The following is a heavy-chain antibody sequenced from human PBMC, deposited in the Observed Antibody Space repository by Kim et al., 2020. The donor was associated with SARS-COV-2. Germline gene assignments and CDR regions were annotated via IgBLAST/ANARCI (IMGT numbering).Heavy chain of an antibody. CDR2: ISWNSGRI. J-gene: IGHJ4*02. Sequence: GGSLRLSCTASGFTFADYAMHWVRQVPGKGLEWVSGISWNSGRIAYADSVKGRFTISRDNAKNSLYLQMNSLRTDDTALYYCAKDPYSSGWYEGYYFDYWGQGTLVTVSS. CDR1: GFTFADYA. CDR3: AKDPYSSGWYEGYYFDY. V-gene: IGHV3-9*01. D-gene: IGHD6-19*01.